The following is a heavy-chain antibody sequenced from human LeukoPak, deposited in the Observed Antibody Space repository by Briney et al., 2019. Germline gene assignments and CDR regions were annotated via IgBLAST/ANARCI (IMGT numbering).Heavy chain of an antibody. CDR3: AKHSSSSSWYRNDY. CDR2: ISGSGGST. CDR1: GFTFSSYA. J-gene: IGHJ4*02. Sequence: GGSLRLSCAASGFTFSSYAMSWGRQAPGEGLEWVSAISGSGGSTYYADSVKGRFTISRDNSKNTLCLQMNSLRAEHTAVYYCAKHSSSSSWYRNDYWGRGTLVTVSS. D-gene: IGHD6-13*01. V-gene: IGHV3-23*01.